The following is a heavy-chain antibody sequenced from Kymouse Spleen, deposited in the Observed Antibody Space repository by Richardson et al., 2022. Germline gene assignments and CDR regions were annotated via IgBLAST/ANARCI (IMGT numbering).Heavy chain of an antibody. CDR3: ARDSYDILTGYYDY. D-gene: IGHD3-9*01. Sequence: EVQLVESGGGLVQPGGSLRLSCAASGFTFSSYWMSWVRQAPGKGLEWVANIKQDGSEKYYVDSVKGRFTISRDNAKNSLYLQMNSLRAEDTAVYYCARDSYDILTGYYDYWGQGTLVTVSS. CDR2: IKQDGSEK. CDR1: GFTFSSYW. J-gene: IGHJ4*02. V-gene: IGHV3-7*01.